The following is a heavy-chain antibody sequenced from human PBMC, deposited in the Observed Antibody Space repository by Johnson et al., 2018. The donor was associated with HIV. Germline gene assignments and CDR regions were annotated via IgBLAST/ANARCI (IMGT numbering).Heavy chain of an antibody. J-gene: IGHJ3*02. CDR2: FSWDGGST. V-gene: IGHV3-43D*03. CDR1: GFTFDDHA. CDR3: AKGGDTTGYDSFDI. Sequence: VQLVESGGGLVQPGRSLRLSCAASGFTFDDHAMHWVRQAPGKGLEWVSLFSWDGGSTYYGDSVKGRFTVSRDNSKNSLYLQMNSLRTEDTALYYCAKGGDTTGYDSFDIWGQGTMVTVSS. D-gene: IGHD1-26*01.